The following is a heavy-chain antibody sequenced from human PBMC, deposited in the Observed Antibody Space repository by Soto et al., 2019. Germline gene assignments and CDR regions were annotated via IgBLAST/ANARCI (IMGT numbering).Heavy chain of an antibody. D-gene: IGHD6-13*01. J-gene: IGHJ5*02. CDR2: ISGSGGST. V-gene: IGHV3-23*01. CDR3: AKDIGYSSSWYFQIGWFDP. Sequence: EVQLLESGGGLVQPGGSLRPSCPASGFTFSSYATSWVRQAPGKGLEGVSAISGSGGSTDYADSVKGRFTISRDNSKNTLYLQMNSLRAEDTAVYYCAKDIGYSSSWYFQIGWFDPWGQGTLVTVSS. CDR1: GFTFSSYA.